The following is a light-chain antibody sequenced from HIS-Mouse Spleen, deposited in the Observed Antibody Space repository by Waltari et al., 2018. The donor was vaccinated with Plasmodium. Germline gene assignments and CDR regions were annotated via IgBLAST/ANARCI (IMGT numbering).Light chain of an antibody. CDR2: EGS. CDR1: SRVVRSYNL. V-gene: IGLV2-23*01. Sequence: QSALTQPASVSGSPGQSITIPCTGTSRVVRSYNLVSWYQQHPGKAPKLMIYEGSKRPSGVSNRFSGSKSGNTASLTISGLQAEDEADYYCCSYAGSSTNWVFGGGTKLTVL. CDR3: CSYAGSSTNWV. J-gene: IGLJ3*02.